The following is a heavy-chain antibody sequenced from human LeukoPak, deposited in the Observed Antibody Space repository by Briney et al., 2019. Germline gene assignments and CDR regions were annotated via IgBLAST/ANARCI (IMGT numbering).Heavy chain of an antibody. V-gene: IGHV4-34*01. D-gene: IGHD4-17*01. CDR3: ARGSSQNYGDYWFDP. CDR2: INHSGST. J-gene: IGHJ5*02. Sequence: PSETLSLTCAVYGGTFSGYYWSWIRQPPGKGLEWIGEINHSGSTNYNPSLKSRVTIEVDKSKNQFSMNLSSVTAADTAVYYCARGSSQNYGDYWFDPWGQGTLVTVSS. CDR1: GGTFSGYY.